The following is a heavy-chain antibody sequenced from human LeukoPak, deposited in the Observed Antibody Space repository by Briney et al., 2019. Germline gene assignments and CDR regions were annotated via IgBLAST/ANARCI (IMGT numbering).Heavy chain of an antibody. CDR1: GFSLRTSGVG. CDR2: IYWDDDQ. CDR3: AHSGGYCTNGVCYSLTFDY. V-gene: IGHV2-5*02. J-gene: IGHJ4*02. Sequence: SGPTLVTPTQTLTLTCTFSGFSLRTSGVGVGWIRQPPGKALEWLALIYWDDDQRYSPSLKSRLTITKDTSKNQVVLTMTYMDPVDTATYYCAHSGGYCTNGVCYSLTFDYWGQGTLVTVSS. D-gene: IGHD2-8*01.